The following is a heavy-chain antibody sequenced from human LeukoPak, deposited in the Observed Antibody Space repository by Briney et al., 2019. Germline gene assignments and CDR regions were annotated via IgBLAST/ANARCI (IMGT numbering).Heavy chain of an antibody. CDR3: AMGTVTFDY. CDR2: VYYSGST. V-gene: IGHV4-31*03. Sequence: PSETLSLTCTVSGGSISSGGYYWSWIRQHPGKGLEWLGYVYYSGSTYYHPSLKSRVTISVETSKNQCSLTLSSVTAADPAVYYCAMGTVTFDYCGQGTLVTVSS. CDR1: GGSISSGGYY. D-gene: IGHD4-4*01. J-gene: IGHJ4*02.